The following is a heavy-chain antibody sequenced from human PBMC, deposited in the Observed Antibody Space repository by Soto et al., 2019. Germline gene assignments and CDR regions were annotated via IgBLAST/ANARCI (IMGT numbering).Heavy chain of an antibody. D-gene: IGHD5-18*01. CDR2: INNDGSST. CDR3: ARDRGYTYGFDF. V-gene: IGHV3-74*01. CDR1: GFTFSSYW. Sequence: GGSLRLSCVASGFTFSSYWMHWVRQAPGKGLVWVSRINNDGSSTSYADSVKGRFTISRDNAKNSPYLQMNSLRDEDTAVYYCARDRGYTYGFDFWGQGALVTVSS. J-gene: IGHJ4*02.